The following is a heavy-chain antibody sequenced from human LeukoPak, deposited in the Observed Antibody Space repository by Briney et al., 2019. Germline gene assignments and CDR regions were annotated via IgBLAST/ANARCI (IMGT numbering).Heavy chain of an antibody. Sequence: SETLSLTCTVSGGSISNYYWSWVRQPPGKGLEWIGYIYYSGNTNYNPSLKSRVTISVDTSKDQFSLKLSSVTAADTAVYYCARRDEYSGWFDPWGQGTLVTVSS. V-gene: IGHV4-59*08. CDR3: ARRDEYSGWFDP. D-gene: IGHD5-12*01. CDR2: IYYSGNT. J-gene: IGHJ5*02. CDR1: GGSISNYY.